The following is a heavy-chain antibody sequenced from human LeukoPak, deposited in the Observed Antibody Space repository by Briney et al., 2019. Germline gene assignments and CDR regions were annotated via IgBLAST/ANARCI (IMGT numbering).Heavy chain of an antibody. D-gene: IGHD3-16*01. CDR2: ISFSGIT. J-gene: IGHJ4*02. V-gene: IGHV4-59*08. CDR1: GGSISPYY. Sequence: MASETLSLTCTVSGGSISPYYWSWIRHPPGKGLEWLGHISFSGITHYNASLKGRVTMSVDTSRNHFSLIVSSVTAADTALYYCVRHAGGTTYDYWGQGTLVTVSS. CDR3: VRHAGGTTYDY.